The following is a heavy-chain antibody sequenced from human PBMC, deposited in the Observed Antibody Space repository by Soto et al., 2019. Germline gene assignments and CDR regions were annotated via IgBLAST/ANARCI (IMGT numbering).Heavy chain of an antibody. V-gene: IGHV1-8*01. CDR2: MNPNSGNT. CDR3: ARGGCSSTSCYMLSYHYDYGMDV. D-gene: IGHD2-2*02. CDR1: GYTFTSYD. J-gene: IGHJ6*02. Sequence: ASVKVSCKASGYTFTSYDINWVRQATGQGLEWMGWMNPNSGNTGYAQKFQGRVTMTRNTSISTAYMELSSLRSEDTAVYYCARGGCSSTSCYMLSYHYDYGMDVWGQGLTITVSS.